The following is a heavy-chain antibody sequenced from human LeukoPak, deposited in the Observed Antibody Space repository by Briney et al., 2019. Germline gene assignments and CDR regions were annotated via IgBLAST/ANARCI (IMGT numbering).Heavy chain of an antibody. CDR2: IIPIFGTA. J-gene: IGHJ6*03. Sequence: SVKVSCKASGGTFSSYAISWVRQAPGQGLEWMGGIIPIFGTANYAQKFQGRVTITTDESTSTAYMELSSLRSEDTAVYCCAREGYSYGYPYYYYYYMDVWGKGTTVTVSS. D-gene: IGHD5-18*01. V-gene: IGHV1-69*05. CDR1: GGTFSSYA. CDR3: AREGYSYGYPYYYYYYMDV.